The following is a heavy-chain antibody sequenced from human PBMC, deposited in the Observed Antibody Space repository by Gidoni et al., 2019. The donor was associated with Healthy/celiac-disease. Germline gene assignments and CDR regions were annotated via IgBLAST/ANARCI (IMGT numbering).Heavy chain of an antibody. V-gene: IGHV3-30*02. J-gene: IGHJ1*01. D-gene: IGHD6-13*01. CDR2: IRDDGSNK. CDR1: GFTVGRDG. Sequence: QVQRVESGGGGVQHGGSLSPSGAASGFTVGRDGMHWVRQAPGKGLEWVAFIRDDGSNKYYADSVKGRFTISRDNSKNTLYLQMNSLRAEDTAVYYCAKDSARSSSWCEYFQHWGQGTLVTVSS. CDR3: AKDSARSSSWCEYFQH.